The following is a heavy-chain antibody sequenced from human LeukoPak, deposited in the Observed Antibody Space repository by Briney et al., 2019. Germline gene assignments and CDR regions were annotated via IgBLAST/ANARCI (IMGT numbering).Heavy chain of an antibody. CDR3: ARGCNGGNETCYWYFDL. V-gene: IGHV3-30*04. D-gene: IGHD4-23*01. CDR2: ISYDGSNK. J-gene: IGHJ2*01. Sequence: GRSLRLSCAASGFTFSSYAMHWVRQAPGKGLGWVAVISYDGSNKYYADSVKGRFTISRDNSKNTLYLQMNSLRAEDTAVYYCARGCNGGNETCYWYFDLWGRGTLVTVSS. CDR1: GFTFSSYA.